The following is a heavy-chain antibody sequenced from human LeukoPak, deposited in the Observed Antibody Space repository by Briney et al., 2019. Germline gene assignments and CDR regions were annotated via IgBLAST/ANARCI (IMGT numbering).Heavy chain of an antibody. CDR1: GGSISSYY. V-gene: IGHV4-59*01. J-gene: IGHJ4*02. CDR3: ARSPAGEVTASFDY. CDR2: IYYSGST. D-gene: IGHD2-21*02. Sequence: SETLSLTCTVSGGSISSYYWSWIRQPPGKGLEWLGYIYYSGSTNYNPSLKSRVTISVDTSKNQFSLKLSSVTAADTAVYYCARSPAGEVTASFDYWGQGTLVTVSS.